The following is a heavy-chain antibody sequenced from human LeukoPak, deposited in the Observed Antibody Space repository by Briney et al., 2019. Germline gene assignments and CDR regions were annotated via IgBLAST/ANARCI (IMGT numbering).Heavy chain of an antibody. V-gene: IGHV4-59*08. CDR1: GGSISSYY. D-gene: IGHD3-22*01. CDR2: IYYSGST. CDR3: ARRHYYDSSQFDP. Sequence: PSETLSLTCTVSGGSISSYYWSWIRQPPGKGLEWIGYIYYSGSTNYNPSLKSRVTISVDTSKNQLPLKLSSVTAADTAVYYCARRHYYDSSQFDPWGQGTLVTVSS. J-gene: IGHJ5*02.